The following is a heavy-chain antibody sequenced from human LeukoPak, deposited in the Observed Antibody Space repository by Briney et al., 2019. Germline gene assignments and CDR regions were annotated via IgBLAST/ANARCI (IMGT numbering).Heavy chain of an antibody. D-gene: IGHD5-12*01. Sequence: GGSLRLFCAASGFTFSDYSMNWVRQAPGKGLEWVSYISSSSLYINYADSVKGRFTVSRDNAKNSLFLQMNSLRAEDTAVYYCVREAYEYHFDYWGQGTQVTVSS. CDR2: ISSSSLYI. CDR1: GFTFSDYS. CDR3: VREAYEYHFDY. J-gene: IGHJ4*02. V-gene: IGHV3-21*06.